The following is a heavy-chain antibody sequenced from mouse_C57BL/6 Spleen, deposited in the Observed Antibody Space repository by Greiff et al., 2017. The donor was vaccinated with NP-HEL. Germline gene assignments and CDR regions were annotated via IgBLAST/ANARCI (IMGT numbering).Heavy chain of an antibody. CDR1: GYTFTSYW. D-gene: IGHD4-1*01. V-gene: IGHV1-61*01. Sequence: QVQLQQPGAELVRPGSSVKLSCKASGYTFTSYWMDWVKQRPGQGLEWIGNIYPSDSETHYNQKFKDKATLTVDKSSSTAYMELRSLTSEDTAVYYCARPGKDWYFDVWGTGTTVTVSS. J-gene: IGHJ1*03. CDR3: ARPGKDWYFDV. CDR2: IYPSDSET.